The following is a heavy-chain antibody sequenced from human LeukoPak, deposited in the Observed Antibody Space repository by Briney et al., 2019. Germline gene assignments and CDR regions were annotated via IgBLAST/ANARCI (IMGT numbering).Heavy chain of an antibody. CDR2: MNPNTGNT. CDR3: ARGGAGTYYKRDGWFDP. D-gene: IGHD3-10*01. Sequence: ASVKVSCKASGYTFNSYDINWVRQATGQRLEWTGWMNPNTGNTGYGERFQGRVTMTRDNSISTAYMELNSLTSEDTAVYYCARGGAGTYYKRDGWFDPWGQGTVVTVSS. CDR1: GYTFNSYD. J-gene: IGHJ5*02. V-gene: IGHV1-8*01.